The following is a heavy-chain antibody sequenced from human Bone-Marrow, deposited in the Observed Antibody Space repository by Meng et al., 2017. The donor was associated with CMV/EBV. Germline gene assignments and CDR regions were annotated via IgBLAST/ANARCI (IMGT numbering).Heavy chain of an antibody. CDR2: ISSSGSTI. D-gene: IGHD2-8*01. V-gene: IGHV3-48*03. J-gene: IGHJ3*02. Sequence: GESLKISCAASGFTFSTYEMTWVRQVPGKGLEWVSYISSSGSTISYANSVKGRFTISRDNAKNSLYLQMNSLRAEDTAVYYCAREGYCTNGVCYRGLGAFDIWGQGTMVTVSS. CDR1: GFTFSTYE. CDR3: AREGYCTNGVCYRGLGAFDI.